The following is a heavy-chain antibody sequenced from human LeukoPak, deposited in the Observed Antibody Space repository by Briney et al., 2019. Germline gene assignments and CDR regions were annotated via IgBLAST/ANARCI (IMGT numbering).Heavy chain of an antibody. J-gene: IGHJ5*02. CDR3: ARDSGTGVPSAGIVLGWFDP. D-gene: IGHD5/OR15-5a*01. CDR2: IYYNGKT. V-gene: IGHV4-39*02. CDR1: GSSMNTTLYY. Sequence: SETLSLTCSVSGSSMNTTLYYWAWVRQPPGKGLEWIGSIYYNGKTYYNPSLKSRLTISVDMSKSRFSLELTSVTAADTAFYYCARDSGTGVPSAGIVLGWFDPWGQGILVTVSS.